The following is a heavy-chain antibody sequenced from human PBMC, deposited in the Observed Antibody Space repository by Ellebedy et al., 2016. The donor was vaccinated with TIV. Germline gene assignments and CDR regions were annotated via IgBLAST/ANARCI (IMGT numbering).Heavy chain of an antibody. D-gene: IGHD2-15*01. Sequence: AASVKVSCKASGYTFSNYFMHWVRQAPGQGIEWMGRIIPILGIANYAQKFQGRVTITADKSTSTAYMELRNLRSEDTVVYYCARYCSGGSCYKTYYYYGMDVWGQGTTVTVSS. J-gene: IGHJ6*02. CDR2: IIPILGIA. V-gene: IGHV1-69*02. CDR1: GYTFSNYF. CDR3: ARYCSGGSCYKTYYYYGMDV.